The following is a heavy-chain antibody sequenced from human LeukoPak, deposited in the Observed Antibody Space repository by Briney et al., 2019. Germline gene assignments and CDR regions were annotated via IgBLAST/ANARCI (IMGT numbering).Heavy chain of an antibody. D-gene: IGHD3-10*01. CDR3: ARVIAGGSGELFPDY. CDR1: GGAISSGGYW. CDR2: ISTSGST. J-gene: IGHJ4*02. V-gene: IGHV4-61*02. Sequence: SEALSLTCTVSGGAISSGGYWWIWIRQPAGRGLEWIGRISTSGSTHYNASLRSRVTISVDTTNNLFSLRLSAVTAADTAVYYCARVIAGGSGELFPDYWGQGTLVTVSS.